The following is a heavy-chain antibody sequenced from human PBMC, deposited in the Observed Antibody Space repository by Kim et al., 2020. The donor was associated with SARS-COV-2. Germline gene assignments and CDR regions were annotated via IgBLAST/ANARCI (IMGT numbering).Heavy chain of an antibody. Sequence: GGSLRLSCAASGFTFNSKGMHWVRQAPGKGLEWVSGISRNSGSVGYADSVKGRFTISRDNAKNSLYLQMNSLKTEDTAFYYCARDFERGDDFWSGFGLWGQGTLVTVSS. CDR2: ISRNSGSV. J-gene: IGHJ4*02. CDR3: ARDFERGDDFWSGFGL. CDR1: GFTFNSKG. V-gene: IGHV3-9*01. D-gene: IGHD3-3*01.